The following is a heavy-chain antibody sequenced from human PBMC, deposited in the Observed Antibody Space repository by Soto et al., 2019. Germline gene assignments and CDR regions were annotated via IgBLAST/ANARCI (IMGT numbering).Heavy chain of an antibody. V-gene: IGHV3-33*01. D-gene: IGHD4-17*01. CDR2: IWYDGSNK. Sequence: QVQLVESGGGVVQPGRSLRLSCAASGFTFSSYGMHWVRQAPGKGLEWVAVIWYDGSNKYYADSVKGRFTISRDNSKNKLYLQMNSLRAEDTAVYYCARDVLAYGDPRGYFDYWGQGTLVTVSS. CDR3: ARDVLAYGDPRGYFDY. J-gene: IGHJ4*02. CDR1: GFTFSSYG.